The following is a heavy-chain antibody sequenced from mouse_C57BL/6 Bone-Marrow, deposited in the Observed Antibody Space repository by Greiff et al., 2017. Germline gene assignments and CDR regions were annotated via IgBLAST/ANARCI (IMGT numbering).Heavy chain of an antibody. J-gene: IGHJ4*01. Sequence: EVKLMESGGGLVQSGRSLRLSCATSGFTFSDFYMEWVRQAPGKGLEWIAASSNKANDYTTEYSASVKGRFIVSRDTSKSILSLHMIAPRASATAIYYCARGHEYGGDYAMDYWGQGTSVTVSS. CDR2: SSNKANDYTT. CDR1: GFTFSDFY. V-gene: IGHV7-1*01. D-gene: IGHD1-2*01. CDR3: ARGHEYGGDYAMDY.